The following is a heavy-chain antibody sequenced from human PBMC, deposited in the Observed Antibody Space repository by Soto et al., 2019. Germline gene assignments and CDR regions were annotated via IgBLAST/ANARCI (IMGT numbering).Heavy chain of an antibody. CDR3: ARGGGYSYGTNDAFDI. D-gene: IGHD5-18*01. CDR2: ISDDGSNK. CDR1: GFTFKTYG. Sequence: GESLKISCAASGFTFKTYGMHWVRQAPGKGLEWVAVISDDGSNKYNIASVEGRFTISRDNSKNTLSLQMNSLRDEDTAVYYCARGGGYSYGTNDAFDIWGQGTMVTVSS. V-gene: IGHV3-30*03. J-gene: IGHJ3*02.